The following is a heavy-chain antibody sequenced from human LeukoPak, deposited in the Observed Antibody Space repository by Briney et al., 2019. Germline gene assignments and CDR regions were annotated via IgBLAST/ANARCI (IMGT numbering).Heavy chain of an antibody. CDR1: GFSFNNYW. D-gene: IGHD1-1*01. CDR2: IHSVGDT. CDR3: ARQGTGLDY. V-gene: IGHV3-66*04. J-gene: IGHJ4*02. Sequence: GGSLRLSCAASGFSFNNYWMSWVRQAPGKGLEWVSIIHSVGDTFYADSVKGRFTISRDNSNNMVYLQMNSLTVEDTAVYYCARQGTGLDYWGQGTLVTVSS.